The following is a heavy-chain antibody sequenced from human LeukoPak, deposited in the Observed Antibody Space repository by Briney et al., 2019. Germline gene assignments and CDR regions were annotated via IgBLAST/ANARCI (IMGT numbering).Heavy chain of an antibody. CDR3: ARGDTVVYYFDY. J-gene: IGHJ4*02. CDR2: MNPNSGNT. Sequence: ASVKVSCKGSGYTFISYDINWVRQAPGQGLEWMGWMNPNSGNTGSAQKFQGRVTMTRDTSTSTVYMELSSLRSEDTAVYYCARGDTVVYYFDYWGQGTLVTVSS. V-gene: IGHV1-8*01. CDR1: GYTFISYD. D-gene: IGHD4-23*01.